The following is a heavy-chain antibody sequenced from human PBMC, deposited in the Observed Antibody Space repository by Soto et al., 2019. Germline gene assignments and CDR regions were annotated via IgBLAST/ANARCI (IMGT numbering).Heavy chain of an antibody. CDR1: GFTFSSYS. J-gene: IGHJ6*02. CDR2: ISSSSSTI. CDR3: AIELFDDSSGYYSIYYYYGMDV. Sequence: GGSLRLSCAASGFTFSSYSMNWVRQAPGKGLEWVSYISSSSSTIYYADSVKGRFTISRDNAKNSLYLQMNSLRDEDTAVYYCAIELFDDSSGYYSIYYYYGMDVWGQGTTVTVSS. D-gene: IGHD3-22*01. V-gene: IGHV3-48*02.